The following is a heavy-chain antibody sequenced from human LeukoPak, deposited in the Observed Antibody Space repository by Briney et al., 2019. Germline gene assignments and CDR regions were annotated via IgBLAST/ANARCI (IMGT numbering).Heavy chain of an antibody. Sequence: GGSLRLSCAASGFTFRNYWMSWVRQAPGTGLEWVANIKQDGSDRNYVTSVRGRFTISRDNAESSLFLQMNSLRAEDTAVYYCVRNLAVAGTCFNSWGQGTLVTVSS. CDR2: IKQDGSDR. V-gene: IGHV3-7*03. D-gene: IGHD6-19*01. J-gene: IGHJ4*02. CDR1: GFTFRNYW. CDR3: VRNLAVAGTCFNS.